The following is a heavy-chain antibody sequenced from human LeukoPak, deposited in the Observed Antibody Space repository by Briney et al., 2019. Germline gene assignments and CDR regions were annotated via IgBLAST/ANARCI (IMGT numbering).Heavy chain of an antibody. CDR2: ISSSSNII. J-gene: IGHJ4*02. CDR1: GFTFSDHY. D-gene: IGHD3-10*01. CDR3: ARAQMVRGLYYFDY. V-gene: IGHV3-11*01. Sequence: GGSLRLSCAASGFTFSDHYMSWIRQAPGKGLEWVSYISSSSNIIYYADSVKGRFTISRDNAKNSLYLQMNSLRAEDTAVYYCARAQMVRGLYYFDYWGQGTLVTVSS.